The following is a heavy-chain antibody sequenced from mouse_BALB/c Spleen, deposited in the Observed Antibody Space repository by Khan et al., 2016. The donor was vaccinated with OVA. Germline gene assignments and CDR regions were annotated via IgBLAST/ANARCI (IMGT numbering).Heavy chain of an antibody. J-gene: IGHJ3*01. V-gene: IGHV1S136*01. CDR3: APGGSCYVSFVY. Sequence: VQLKESGPEVVKPGASVKMSCKASGYTFTSYVMHWVKQKPGQGLEWIGYIYPFNDATKFNEKFNGKATLTSDKSSSTAYMELSSLTSEDSAVYYCAPGGSCYVSFVYWGQGTLVTVSA. D-gene: IGHD1-1*01. CDR2: IYPFNDAT. CDR1: GYTFTSYV.